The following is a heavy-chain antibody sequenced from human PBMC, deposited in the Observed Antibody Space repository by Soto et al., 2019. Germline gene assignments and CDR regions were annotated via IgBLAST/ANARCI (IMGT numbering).Heavy chain of an antibody. Sequence: PGGSLRLSCAASGLTFKSYAMIWVRQAPGKGLEWVSGISGSGGSTDYADSVKGRFTISRDNSKNTLYLQMNSLRVEDTALYYCAKGQYSGVAGGLDYWGQGTLVNVS. CDR2: ISGSGGST. CDR3: AKGQYSGVAGGLDY. J-gene: IGHJ4*02. V-gene: IGHV3-23*01. D-gene: IGHD1-26*01. CDR1: GLTFKSYA.